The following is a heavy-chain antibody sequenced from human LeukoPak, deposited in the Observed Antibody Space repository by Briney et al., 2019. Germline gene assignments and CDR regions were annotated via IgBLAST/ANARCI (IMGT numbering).Heavy chain of an antibody. V-gene: IGHV3-9*01. Sequence: GGSLRLSCAASGFTFSSYSMNWVRQAPGKGLEWVSGISWNSGSIGYADSVMGRFTISRDNAKNSLYLQMNSLRAEDTALYYCAKGLYSSSYSWFDPWGQGTLVTVSS. CDR2: ISWNSGSI. J-gene: IGHJ5*02. D-gene: IGHD6-6*01. CDR3: AKGLYSSSYSWFDP. CDR1: GFTFSSYS.